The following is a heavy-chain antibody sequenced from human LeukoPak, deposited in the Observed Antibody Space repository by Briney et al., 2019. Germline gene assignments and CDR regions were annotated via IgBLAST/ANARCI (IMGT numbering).Heavy chain of an antibody. D-gene: IGHD6-19*01. Sequence: ASVKVSCKASGYTFTKYSIHWVRQAPGQTLEWMGWINPGNGNTKYSQNFQGRVTITRDTSATTAYMELSSLRSEDTAIYYCASQANSGLPGNYWGQETLVTVSS. CDR2: INPGNGNT. CDR3: ASQANSGLPGNY. CDR1: GYTFTKYS. V-gene: IGHV1-3*01. J-gene: IGHJ4*02.